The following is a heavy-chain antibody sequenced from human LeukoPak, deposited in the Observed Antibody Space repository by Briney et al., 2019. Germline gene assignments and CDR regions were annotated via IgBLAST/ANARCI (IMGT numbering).Heavy chain of an antibody. V-gene: IGHV1-24*01. CDR1: GYTLTELS. D-gene: IGHD3-22*01. CDR3: ASLYYYDSSGYYGRDYFDY. J-gene: IGHJ4*02. CDR2: FDPEDGET. Sequence: GASVKVSCKVSGYTLTELSMHWVRQAPGKGLEWMGGFDPEDGETIYAQKFQGRVTMTEDTSTDTAYMELSSLRSEDTAVYYCASLYYYDSSGYYGRDYFDYWGQGTLVTVSS.